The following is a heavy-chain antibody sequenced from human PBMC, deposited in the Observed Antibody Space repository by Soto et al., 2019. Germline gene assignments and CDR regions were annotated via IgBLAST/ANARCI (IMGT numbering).Heavy chain of an antibody. Sequence: QPGGSLRLSCAASGFTFSSYGMHWVRQAPGKGLEWVAVISYDGSNKYYADSVKGRFTISRDNSKNTLYLQMNSLRAEDTAVYYCAKEGYDYVWGSYRSDYWGQGTLVTVS. CDR1: GFTFSSYG. V-gene: IGHV3-30*18. CDR2: ISYDGSNK. D-gene: IGHD3-16*02. CDR3: AKEGYDYVWGSYRSDY. J-gene: IGHJ4*02.